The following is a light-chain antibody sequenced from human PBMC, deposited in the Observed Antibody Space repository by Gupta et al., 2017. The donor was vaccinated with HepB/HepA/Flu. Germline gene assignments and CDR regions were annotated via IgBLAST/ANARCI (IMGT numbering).Light chain of an antibody. V-gene: IGKV3-11*01. CDR1: QSVSSY. J-gene: IGKJ1*01. CDR3: QQRSS. Sequence: EIVLTQSPATLSLSPGERATLSCRASQSVSSYLAWYQQKPGQAPRLLSYDASNRATGIPDRFSGSGSGTDFTRTSSSLEPEDFAVDDGQQRSSFGQGTKVEIK. CDR2: DAS.